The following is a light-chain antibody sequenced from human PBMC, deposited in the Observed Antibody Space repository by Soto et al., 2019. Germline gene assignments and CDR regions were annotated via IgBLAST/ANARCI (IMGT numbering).Light chain of an antibody. CDR3: QQLNGYPLT. CDR1: QGISSC. J-gene: IGKJ4*01. CDR2: TAS. Sequence: DIQLTQSPSFLSASVGDRVTITCRASQGISSCLAWFQQKPGKAPNLLIYTASTLQRGVPSRFSGSGSGTDFTLTISSLQPEDFATYYCQQLNGYPLTFGGGTKVEIK. V-gene: IGKV1-9*01.